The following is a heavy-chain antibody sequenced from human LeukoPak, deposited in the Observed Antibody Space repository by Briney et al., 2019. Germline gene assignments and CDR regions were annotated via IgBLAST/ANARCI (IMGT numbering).Heavy chain of an antibody. Sequence: GGSLRLSCAASGFTFDDYGMSWVRQAPGKGLEWVSGINWNGGSTGYADSVKGRFTISRDNSKNTLYLQMNSLRAEDTAVYYCARALSMIVPLGYWGQGTLVTVSS. CDR2: INWNGGST. D-gene: IGHD3-22*01. CDR1: GFTFDDYG. V-gene: IGHV3-20*04. CDR3: ARALSMIVPLGY. J-gene: IGHJ4*02.